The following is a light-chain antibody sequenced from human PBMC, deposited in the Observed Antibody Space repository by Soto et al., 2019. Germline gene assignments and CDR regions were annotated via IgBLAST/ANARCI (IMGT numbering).Light chain of an antibody. Sequence: SALTQPASVSDSPGQSITSSCTGTSSDVGGSNFVSWYQQHPGKPPKLIIYDVANRPSGVSNRFSGSKSGSTASLIISRLQTEDEADYYCVSYTSSTTYVFGTGTKVTV. CDR2: DVA. J-gene: IGLJ1*01. CDR1: SSDVGGSNF. V-gene: IGLV2-14*03. CDR3: VSYTSSTTYV.